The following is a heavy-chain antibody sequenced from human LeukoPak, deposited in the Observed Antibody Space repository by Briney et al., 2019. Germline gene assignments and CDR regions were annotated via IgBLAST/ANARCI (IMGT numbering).Heavy chain of an antibody. CDR2: ISTSSSYI. Sequence: PGGSLRLSCAASGFTFSSYSMNWVRQAPGKGLEWVSFISTSSSYIDYADSVKGRFTLSRDNDKKSLYLQMSSLRPEDTAVYYCARDDIYGLYNWFDPWGQGTLVTVSS. V-gene: IGHV3-21*01. D-gene: IGHD2/OR15-2a*01. J-gene: IGHJ5*02. CDR1: GFTFSSYS. CDR3: ARDDIYGLYNWFDP.